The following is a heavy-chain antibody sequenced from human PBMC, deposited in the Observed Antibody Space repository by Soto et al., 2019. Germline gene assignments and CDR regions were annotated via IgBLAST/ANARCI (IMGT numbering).Heavy chain of an antibody. Sequence: GGSLRLSCAASGFTFSDYYMTWMRQAPGKGLEWVSFISGYSATIYYADSVKGRFTISRDNAQNSLYLQMNSLRAEDTAVYYCARDMTTVTKYYFDYWGQGTLVTVSS. V-gene: IGHV3-11*01. CDR3: ARDMTTVTKYYFDY. CDR1: GFTFSDYY. D-gene: IGHD4-17*01. J-gene: IGHJ4*02. CDR2: ISGYSATI.